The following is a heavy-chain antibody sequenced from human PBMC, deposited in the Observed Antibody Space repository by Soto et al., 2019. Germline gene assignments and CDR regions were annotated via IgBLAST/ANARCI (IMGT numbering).Heavy chain of an antibody. V-gene: IGHV1-18*01. D-gene: IGHD3-10*01. CDR2: INGYGHGA. CDR1: GYSFTTYG. J-gene: IGHJ4*02. Sequence: QVQLVQSGAEVRQPGASVKFSCKASGYSFTTYGMSWVRQAPGQGLEYMGWINGYGHGAKYVQRFQGRFSMTTDTSTNTVYMDLRSLTSDDTAVYYCVRDLNGDFYYWGQGTVVIVSP. CDR3: VRDLNGDFYY.